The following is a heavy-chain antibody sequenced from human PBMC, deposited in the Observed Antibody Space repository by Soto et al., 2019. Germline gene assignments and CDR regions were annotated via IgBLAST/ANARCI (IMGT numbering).Heavy chain of an antibody. CDR2: IYPGDSDT. CDR1: GYSFTSYW. Sequence: PGESLKISCKGSGYSFTSYWIGWVRQMPGKGLEWMGIIYPGDSDTRYSPSFQGQVTISADKSISTAYLQWSSLKASDTAMYYCARPGEPGIAVAGSDYWGQGTLVTVSS. J-gene: IGHJ4*02. V-gene: IGHV5-51*01. D-gene: IGHD6-19*01. CDR3: ARPGEPGIAVAGSDY.